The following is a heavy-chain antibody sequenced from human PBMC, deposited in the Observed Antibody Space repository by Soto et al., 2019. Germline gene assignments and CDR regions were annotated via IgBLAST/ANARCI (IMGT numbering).Heavy chain of an antibody. J-gene: IGHJ4*02. CDR2: IGGNGDSR. Sequence: GGSLRLSCAASGFTFSNFVMSWVRQAPGKGLEWVSSIGGNGDSRYYADSVRGRFSISRDNSKNTVSLQMDSLRAEDTAMYYCAKDSRPGSIIISRGTWDYWGQGTRVTVSS. D-gene: IGHD3-16*01. CDR1: GFTFSNFV. V-gene: IGHV3-23*01. CDR3: AKDSRPGSIIISRGTWDY.